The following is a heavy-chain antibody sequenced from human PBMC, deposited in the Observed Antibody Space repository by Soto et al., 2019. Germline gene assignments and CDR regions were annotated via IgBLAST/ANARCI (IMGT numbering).Heavy chain of an antibody. J-gene: IGHJ5*02. CDR2: INHSGST. CDR3: ARGRNSSGWYRWFDP. Sequence: QVQLQQWGAGLLKPSETLSLTCAVYGGSFSGYYWSWIRQPPGKGLEWIGEINHSGSTNHNPSLKSRVTISVDTSKNQFSLKLSSVTAADTAVYYCARGRNSSGWYRWFDPWGQGTLVTVSS. CDR1: GGSFSGYY. V-gene: IGHV4-34*01. D-gene: IGHD6-19*01.